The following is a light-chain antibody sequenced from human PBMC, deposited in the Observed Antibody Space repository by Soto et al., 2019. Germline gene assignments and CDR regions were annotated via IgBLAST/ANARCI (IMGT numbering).Light chain of an antibody. CDR2: AAS. Sequence: DIQMTQSPSSLSASVGDRVTITCRASQSISSYLNWYQQKPGKAPKLLIYAASSLQSGVPSRFSGSGSGTDFTHTISILQPEDFATYYCQQSYSTPFTLGGGTKVEIK. CDR1: QSISSY. CDR3: QQSYSTPFT. J-gene: IGKJ4*01. V-gene: IGKV1-39*01.